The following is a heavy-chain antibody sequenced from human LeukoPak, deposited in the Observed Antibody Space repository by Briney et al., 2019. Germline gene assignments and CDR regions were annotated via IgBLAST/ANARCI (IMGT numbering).Heavy chain of an antibody. CDR3: ARDRRGDIVVVPAAMGT. D-gene: IGHD2-2*01. CDR1: GYTFTSYG. V-gene: IGHV1-18*01. CDR2: ISAYNGNT. Sequence: ASVKVSCKASGYTFTSYGISWVRQAPGQGLVCMGWISAYNGNTNYAQKLQGRVTMTTDTSTSTAYMELRSLRHDDTAVYYCARDRRGDIVVVPAAMGTWGQGTLVTVSS. J-gene: IGHJ5*02.